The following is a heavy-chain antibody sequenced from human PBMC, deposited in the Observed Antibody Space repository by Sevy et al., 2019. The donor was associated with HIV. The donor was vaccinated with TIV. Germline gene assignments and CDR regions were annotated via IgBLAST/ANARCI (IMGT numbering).Heavy chain of an antibody. J-gene: IGHJ4*02. CDR1: GFTFRTYG. CDR2: IRYDGNNK. Sequence: GGSLRLSCAASGFTFRTYGMQWVRQAPGKGLEWVAFIRYDGNNKYYTDSVKGRFTISRDNSKNTLYLHMNSLRAEETAFYYCANGDYYFDYWGQGTLVTVSS. D-gene: IGHD2-21*02. V-gene: IGHV3-30*02. CDR3: ANGDYYFDY.